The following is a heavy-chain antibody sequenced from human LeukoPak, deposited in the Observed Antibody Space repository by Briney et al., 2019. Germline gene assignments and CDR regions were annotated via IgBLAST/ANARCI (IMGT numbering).Heavy chain of an antibody. CDR2: IYYSGST. D-gene: IGHD3-16*01. V-gene: IGHV4-30-4*01. CDR3: ARVLGAYYYYGMDV. Sequence: SETLSLTCTVSGGSISSGDYYWSWIRQPPGKGLEWIGYIYYSGSTYYNPSLKSRVTISVDTSKNQFSLKLSPVTAADTAVYYYARVLGAYYYYGMDVWGQGTTVTVSS. CDR1: GGSISSGDYY. J-gene: IGHJ6*02.